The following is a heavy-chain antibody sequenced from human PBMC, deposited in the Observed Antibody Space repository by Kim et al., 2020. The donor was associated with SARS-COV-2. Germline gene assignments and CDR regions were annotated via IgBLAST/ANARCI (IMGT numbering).Heavy chain of an antibody. CDR1: GGSISSSSYY. V-gene: IGHV4-39*07. D-gene: IGHD3-9*01. J-gene: IGHJ4*02. CDR2: IYYSGST. CDR3: ARGNFDWLLAICY. Sequence: SETLSLTCTVSGGSISSSSYYWGWIRQPPGKGLEWIGSIYYSGSTYYNPSLKSRVTISVDTSKNQFSLKLSSVTAADTAVYYCARGNFDWLLAICYWGQGTLVTVSS.